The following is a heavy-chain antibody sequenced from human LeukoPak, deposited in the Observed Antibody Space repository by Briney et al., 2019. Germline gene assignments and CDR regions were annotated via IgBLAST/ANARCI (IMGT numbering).Heavy chain of an antibody. D-gene: IGHD3-9*01. Sequence: GRSLRLSCAASGFTFSSYGMHWVRQAPGKGLEWVAVISYDGSNKYYADSVKGRITISRDNSKNTLYLQMNSLRAEDTAVYYCAKVSNDILTGYFDYWGQGTLVTVSS. CDR3: AKVSNDILTGYFDY. J-gene: IGHJ4*02. V-gene: IGHV3-30*18. CDR2: ISYDGSNK. CDR1: GFTFSSYG.